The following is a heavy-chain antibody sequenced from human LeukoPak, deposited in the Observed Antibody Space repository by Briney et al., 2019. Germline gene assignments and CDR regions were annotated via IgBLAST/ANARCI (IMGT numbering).Heavy chain of an antibody. CDR3: AKDEALIAVAGLDY. CDR1: GFTFSSYA. V-gene: IGHV3-23*01. Sequence: GGSLRLSCAASGFTFSSYAMSWVRQAPGKGLEWVSGISGSDGSTFYADSVKGRFTISRDNSKNTLYVEINSLRAEDTAVYYCAKDEALIAVAGLDYWGQGTLVTVSS. D-gene: IGHD6-19*01. CDR2: ISGSDGST. J-gene: IGHJ4*02.